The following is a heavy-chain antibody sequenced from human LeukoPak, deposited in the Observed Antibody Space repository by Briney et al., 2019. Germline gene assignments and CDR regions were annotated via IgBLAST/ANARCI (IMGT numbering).Heavy chain of an antibody. CDR2: IIPILGIA. V-gene: IGHV1-69*02. D-gene: IGHD5-18*01. J-gene: IGHJ4*02. CDR1: GGTFSSYT. CDR3: ARSAVDTAMGADFDY. Sequence: SVKVSCKASGGTFSSYTFSWVRQAPGQGLEWMGRIIPILGIANYAQKFQGRVTITADKSTSTAYMELSSLRSEDTAVYYCARSAVDTAMGADFDYWGQGTLVTVSS.